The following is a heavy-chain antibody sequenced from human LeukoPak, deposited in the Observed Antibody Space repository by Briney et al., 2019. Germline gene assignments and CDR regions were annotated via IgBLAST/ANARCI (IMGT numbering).Heavy chain of an antibody. V-gene: IGHV3-30*02. J-gene: IGHJ4*02. CDR3: AKDKEYASGSYPIES. D-gene: IGHD3-10*01. Sequence: GGPLTLSCAASGFIFSTYGMHWVRQAPGKGLEWVSFITYEGGYNQYYAESVKGRFTISRDNSKNTLYLQMISLRLEDAAVYYCAKDKEYASGSYPIESWGQGTLVTVS. CDR2: ITYEGGYNQ. CDR1: GFIFSTYG.